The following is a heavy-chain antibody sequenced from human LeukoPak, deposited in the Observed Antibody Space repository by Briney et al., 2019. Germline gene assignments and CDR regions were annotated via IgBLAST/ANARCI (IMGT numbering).Heavy chain of an antibody. CDR3: ARERGEEYSSGWYKSNFFYT. V-gene: IGHV4-39*07. D-gene: IGHD6-19*01. CDR2: GDYSGGT. Sequence: SETPSLTCSVSGGSISSGSYYWSWIRQTPGKGLEWIASGDYSGGTYYNPSLESRVAISADMSKNQISLKLSSVTAADTALYYCARERGEEYSSGWYKSNFFYTWGQGTRVTVSS. J-gene: IGHJ4*02. CDR1: GGSISSGSYY.